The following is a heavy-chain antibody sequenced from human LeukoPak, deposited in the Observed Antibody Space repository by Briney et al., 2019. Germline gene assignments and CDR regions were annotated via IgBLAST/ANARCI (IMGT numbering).Heavy chain of an antibody. Sequence: PGGSLRLSCAASGFTFSNYQMNWVRQAPGKGLEWVSYISSSGSTIYYADSVKGRFTISRDNAKNSLYLQMNSLRAEDTALYYCVKDRWVDYWGQGTLVTVSS. CDR3: VKDRWVDY. D-gene: IGHD4-23*01. CDR2: ISSSGSTI. V-gene: IGHV3-48*03. CDR1: GFTFSNYQ. J-gene: IGHJ4*02.